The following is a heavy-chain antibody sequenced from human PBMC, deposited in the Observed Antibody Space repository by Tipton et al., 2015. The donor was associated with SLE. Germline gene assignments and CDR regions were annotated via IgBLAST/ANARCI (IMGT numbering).Heavy chain of an antibody. D-gene: IGHD3-10*01. J-gene: IGHJ2*01. CDR1: GGSISSGSYY. CDR2: IYYSGST. CDR3: ARFRAITMVRGVISWYFDL. Sequence: TLSLTCTVSGGSISSGSYYWSWIRQPAGKGLEWIGYIYYSGSTNYNPSLKSRVTISVDTSKNQFSLKLSSVTAADTAVYYCARFRAITMVRGVISWYFDLWGRGTLVTVSS. V-gene: IGHV4-61*10.